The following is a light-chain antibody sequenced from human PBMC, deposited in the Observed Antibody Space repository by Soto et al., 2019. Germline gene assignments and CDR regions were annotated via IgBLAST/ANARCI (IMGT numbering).Light chain of an antibody. J-gene: IGKJ4*01. CDR2: AAS. Sequence: IQFTPSPSALSASVGDRVTITCRASQVINSFLAWYQQKPGKAPKLLIDAASTLQSGVPSRCSGSGGATDFTIIISSRQHEDFVTYYCQQLERYPSTFGGGTKVDIK. V-gene: IGKV1-9*01. CDR1: QVINSF. CDR3: QQLERYPST.